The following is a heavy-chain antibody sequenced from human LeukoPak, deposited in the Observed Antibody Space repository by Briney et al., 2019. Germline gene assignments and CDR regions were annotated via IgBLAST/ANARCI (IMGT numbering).Heavy chain of an antibody. V-gene: IGHV4-34*01. CDR3: ARGLLEPDYYYYYMDV. CDR1: GGSFSGYY. CDR2: INHSGST. J-gene: IGHJ6*03. D-gene: IGHD1-1*01. Sequence: SETLSLTCAVYGGSFSGYYWSWIRQPPGKGLEWIEEINHSGSTNYNPSLKSRVTISVDTSKNQFSLKLSSVTAADTAVYYCARGLLEPDYYYYYMDVWGKGATVTVSS.